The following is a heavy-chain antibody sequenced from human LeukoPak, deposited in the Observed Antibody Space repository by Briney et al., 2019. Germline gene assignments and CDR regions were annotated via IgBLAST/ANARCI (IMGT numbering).Heavy chain of an antibody. CDR3: ARDLRIAVAGDYYYYGMDV. CDR1: GYTFTSYY. V-gene: IGHV1-46*01. D-gene: IGHD6-19*01. Sequence: ASVKVSCKASGYTFTSYYMHWVRQAPGQGLEWMGIINPSGGSTSYAQKFQGRVTMTRDTSTSTVYMELSSLRSEDTAVYYCARDLRIAVAGDYYYYGMDVWGKGTTVTVSS. J-gene: IGHJ6*04. CDR2: INPSGGST.